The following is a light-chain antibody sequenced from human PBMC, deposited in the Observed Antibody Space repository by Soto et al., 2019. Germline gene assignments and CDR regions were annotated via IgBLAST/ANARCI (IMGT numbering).Light chain of an antibody. CDR2: AAS. CDR1: QSISSY. V-gene: IGKV1-39*01. CDR3: QQSYSTPPT. J-gene: IGKJ5*01. Sequence: DIHMSQSPSSLSAALGDRVTITSRASQSISSYLNWYQQKPGKAPKLLIYAASSLQSGVPSRFSGSGSGTDFTLTISSLQPEDFATYYCQQSYSTPPTFGQGTRLEI.